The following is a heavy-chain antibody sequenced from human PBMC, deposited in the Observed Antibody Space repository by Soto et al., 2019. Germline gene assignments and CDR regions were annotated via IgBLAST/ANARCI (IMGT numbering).Heavy chain of an antibody. CDR1: GYSFTSYW. CDR2: IYPGDSDT. J-gene: IGHJ6*02. D-gene: IGHD3-10*01. CDR3: ARHGIWFGEFSPYYYYGMDV. V-gene: IGHV5-51*01. Sequence: GESLKISCKGSGYSFTSYWIGWVRQMPGKGLEWMGIIYPGDSDTRYSPSFQGQVTISADKSISTAYLQWSSLKASDTAMYYCARHGIWFGEFSPYYYYGMDVWGQETTLTVSS.